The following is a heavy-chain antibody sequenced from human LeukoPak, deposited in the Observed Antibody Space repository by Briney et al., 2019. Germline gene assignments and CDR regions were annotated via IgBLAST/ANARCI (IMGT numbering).Heavy chain of an antibody. V-gene: IGHV5-10-1*01. D-gene: IGHD2-21*02. CDR2: IDPSDSYT. CDR3: ARHLNCGGVCETHFDY. CDR1: GYSFTSYW. J-gene: IGHJ4*02. Sequence: GASLRISCKGSGYSFTSYWISWVRPMPGKGLEWMGRIDPSDSYTNYSPSFQGHVTISADKSISTAYLQWSSLKASDTAMYYCARHLNCGGVCETHFDYWGQGTLVTVSS.